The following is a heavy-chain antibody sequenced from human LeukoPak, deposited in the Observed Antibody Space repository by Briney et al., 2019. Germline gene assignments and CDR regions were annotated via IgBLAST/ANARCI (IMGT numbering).Heavy chain of an antibody. Sequence: ASVKVSCKASGYTVTNYYMHWVRQAPGQGLEWMGWINTNTGNPTYAQGFTGRFVFSLDTSVSTAYLQISSLKAEDTAVYYCAREGVANYYWGQGTLVTVSS. CDR2: INTNTGNP. V-gene: IGHV7-4-1*02. D-gene: IGHD6-13*01. J-gene: IGHJ4*02. CDR1: GYTVTNYY. CDR3: AREGVANYY.